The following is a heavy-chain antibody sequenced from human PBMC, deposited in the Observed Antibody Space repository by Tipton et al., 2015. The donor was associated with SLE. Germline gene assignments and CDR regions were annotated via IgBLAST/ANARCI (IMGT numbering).Heavy chain of an antibody. CDR3: ARDLSGVAGTGGYFDL. V-gene: IGHV3-53*01. D-gene: IGHD6-13*01. CDR2: IYSGGST. CDR1: GFTVSSNY. J-gene: IGHJ2*01. Sequence: QLVQSGGGLIQPRGSLRLSCAASGFTVSSNYMSWVRQAPGKGLEWVSVIYSGGSTYYADSVKGRFTISRDNSKNTLYLQINSLRAEDTAVYYCARDLSGVAGTGGYFDLWGRGTLVTVSS.